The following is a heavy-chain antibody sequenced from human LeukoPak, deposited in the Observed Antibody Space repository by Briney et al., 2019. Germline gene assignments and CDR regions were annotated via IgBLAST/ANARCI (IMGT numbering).Heavy chain of an antibody. D-gene: IGHD3-22*01. V-gene: IGHV1-3*04. CDR2: INTGNGNT. CDR3: GSSHRPTYYYDSSGYQDAFDI. Sequence: ASVKVSCKASGYTFTDYAIHWVRQAPGQRLEWMGWINTGNGNTRYSQKFQDRFTIARDTSASTAYMELSSLRSEDTAVYYCGSSHRPTYYYDSSGYQDAFDIWGQGTMVTVSS. CDR1: GYTFTDYA. J-gene: IGHJ3*02.